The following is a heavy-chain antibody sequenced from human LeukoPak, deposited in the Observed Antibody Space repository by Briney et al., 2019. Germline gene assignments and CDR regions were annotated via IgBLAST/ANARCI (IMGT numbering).Heavy chain of an antibody. CDR2: IKQDGSEK. CDR1: GFTFSSYW. CDR3: ARLQRIYYDPRAAAFDI. J-gene: IGHJ3*02. V-gene: IGHV3-7*01. Sequence: GGSLRLSCAASGFTFSSYWMSWVRQASGKGLEWVANIKQDGSEKYYVDSVKGRFTISRDNAKNSLYLQMNSLRAEDTAVYYCARLQRIYYDPRAAAFDIWGQGTMVTVSS. D-gene: IGHD3-22*01.